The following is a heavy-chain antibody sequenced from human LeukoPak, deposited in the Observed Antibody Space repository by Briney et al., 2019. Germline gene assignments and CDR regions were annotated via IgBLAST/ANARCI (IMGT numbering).Heavy chain of an antibody. CDR1: GFTFGDYA. J-gene: IGHJ4*02. Sequence: GSLRLSCTASGFTFGDYAMSWIRQPPGKGLEWIGEINHSGSTNYNPSLKSRVTISVDTSKNQFSLKLSSVTAADTAVYYCASRAGIVVVPAATGYYFDYWGQGTLVTVSS. CDR2: INHSGST. D-gene: IGHD2-2*01. V-gene: IGHV4-34*01. CDR3: ASRAGIVVVPAATGYYFDY.